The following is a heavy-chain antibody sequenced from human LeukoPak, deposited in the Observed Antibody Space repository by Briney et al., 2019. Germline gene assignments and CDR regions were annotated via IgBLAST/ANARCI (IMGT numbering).Heavy chain of an antibody. CDR1: GFTFSSYS. CDR2: ISSSSSYI. Sequence: PGGSLRFSCAASGFTFSSYSMNWVRQAPGKGLEWVSSISSSSSYIYYADSVKGRFTISRDNAKNSLYLQMNSLRAEDTAVYDCARDQGYCSSTSCYPSHSFDYWGQGTLVTVSS. CDR3: ARDQGYCSSTSCYPSHSFDY. J-gene: IGHJ4*02. V-gene: IGHV3-21*04. D-gene: IGHD2-2*01.